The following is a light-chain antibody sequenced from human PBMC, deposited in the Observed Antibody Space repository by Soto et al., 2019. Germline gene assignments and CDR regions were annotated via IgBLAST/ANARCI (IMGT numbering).Light chain of an antibody. CDR3: QQYYSSPPT. CDR2: WAS. Sequence: DIVMTQSPDSLAVSLGERATINCKSSQSVLYSSNNKNYLAWYQQKPGQPPKLLIYWASTRESGVPDRFSGSGSGTDFPLTLSSLQAEDWAVYYCQQYYSSPPTFGGGTKVEIK. V-gene: IGKV4-1*01. CDR1: QSVLYSSNNKNY. J-gene: IGKJ4*01.